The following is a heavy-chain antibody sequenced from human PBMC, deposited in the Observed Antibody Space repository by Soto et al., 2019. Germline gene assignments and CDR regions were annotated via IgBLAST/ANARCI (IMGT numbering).Heavy chain of an antibody. CDR3: AKDPKYYYDSSGYSGAYDY. Sequence: PWWSLRLSCSASVFTCSSYAMSWVRQAPGKGLEWVSAISGSGGSTYYADSVKGRFTISRDNSKNTLYLQMNSLRAEDTAVYYCAKDPKYYYDSSGYSGAYDYWGQGTLVTVSS. D-gene: IGHD3-22*01. CDR2: ISGSGGST. J-gene: IGHJ4*02. V-gene: IGHV3-23*01. CDR1: VFTCSSYA.